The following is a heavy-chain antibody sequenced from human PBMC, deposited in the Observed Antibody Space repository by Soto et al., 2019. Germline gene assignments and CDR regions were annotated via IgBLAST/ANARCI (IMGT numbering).Heavy chain of an antibody. CDR3: ARYSSSDY. Sequence: PGGSLRLSCTASGFTFGDYAMSWFRQAPGKGLEWVAVISYDGSNKYYADSVKGRFTISRDNSKNTLYLQMNSLRSDDTAVYYCARYSSSDYWGQGTLVTVSS. J-gene: IGHJ4*02. CDR1: GFTFGDYA. D-gene: IGHD6-6*01. V-gene: IGHV3-30-3*01. CDR2: ISYDGSNK.